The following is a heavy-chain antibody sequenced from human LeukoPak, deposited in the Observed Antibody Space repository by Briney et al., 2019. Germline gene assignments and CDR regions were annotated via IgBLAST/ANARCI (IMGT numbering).Heavy chain of an antibody. CDR2: ISGSGGST. V-gene: IGHV3-23*01. D-gene: IGHD4-17*01. Sequence: GGSLRLSCAASGSTFSSYAMSWVRQAPGKGLEWVSAISGSGGSTYYADSVKGRFTISRDNSKNTLYLQMNSLRAEDTAVYYCARDDYGPPYYYGMDVWGQGTTVTVSS. CDR1: GSTFSSYA. J-gene: IGHJ6*02. CDR3: ARDDYGPPYYYGMDV.